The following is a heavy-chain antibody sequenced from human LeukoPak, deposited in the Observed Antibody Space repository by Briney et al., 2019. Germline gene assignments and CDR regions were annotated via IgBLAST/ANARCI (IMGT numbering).Heavy chain of an antibody. CDR2: ISWNSGSI. Sequence: GGSLRLSCAASGFTFDDYAMHWVRQAPGKGLEWVSGISWNSGSIGYADSVKGRFTISRDNAKNSLYLQMNSLRAEDTALYYCAKDFTGARDYWGQGTLVTVSS. V-gene: IGHV3-9*01. D-gene: IGHD7-27*01. CDR3: AKDFTGARDY. J-gene: IGHJ4*02. CDR1: GFTFDDYA.